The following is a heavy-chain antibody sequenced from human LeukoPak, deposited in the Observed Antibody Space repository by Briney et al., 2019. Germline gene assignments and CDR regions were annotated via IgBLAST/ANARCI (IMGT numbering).Heavy chain of an antibody. V-gene: IGHV4-31*03. CDR1: GGFISSGGYY. J-gene: IGHJ4*02. D-gene: IGHD5-24*01. Sequence: PSQTLSLTCTVSGGFISSGGYYWSWLRQHPGKGLEWFGYIYYSGSTYYNPSLKSRATISVDTSKNQFSLKLSSVTAADTAVYYCARGALVATRFDYWGQGTLVTVSS. CDR3: ARGALVATRFDY. CDR2: IYYSGST.